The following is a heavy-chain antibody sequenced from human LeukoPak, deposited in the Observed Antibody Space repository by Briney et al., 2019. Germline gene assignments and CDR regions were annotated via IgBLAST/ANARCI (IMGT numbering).Heavy chain of an antibody. CDR3: ARGPRGRSGSYIYYYYYMDV. V-gene: IGHV1-46*01. Sequence: ASVKLSCKASGYTFTSYYMHWVRQAPAQGLEWMGIINPSGGSTSYAQKFQGRVTMTRDTSTSTVYMELSSLRSEDTAVYYCARGPRGRSGSYIYYYYYMDVWGKGTTVTVSS. CDR1: GYTFTSYY. CDR2: INPSGGST. D-gene: IGHD1-26*01. J-gene: IGHJ6*03.